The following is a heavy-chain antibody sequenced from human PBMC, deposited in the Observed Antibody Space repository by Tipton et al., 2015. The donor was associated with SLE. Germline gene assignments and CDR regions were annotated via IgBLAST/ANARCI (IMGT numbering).Heavy chain of an antibody. Sequence: GLVKPSETLSLTCIVSGDSISSSSYYWSWIRQPPGKGLEWIGYISYSGSTNYNPSLRSRLTISVDTSKNQFSLKLSSVTAADTAVYYCAKIGGPEWLPFQALNFDSWGQGTLVTVSS. CDR2: ISYSGST. CDR3: AKIGGPEWLPFQALNFDS. D-gene: IGHD5-24*01. J-gene: IGHJ4*02. V-gene: IGHV4-61*01. CDR1: GDSISSSSYY.